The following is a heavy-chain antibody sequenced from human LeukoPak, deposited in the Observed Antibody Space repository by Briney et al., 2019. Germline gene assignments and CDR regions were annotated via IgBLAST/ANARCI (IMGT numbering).Heavy chain of an antibody. CDR3: ARSGYGSGRGRRFLDY. Sequence: SETLSLTCAVYGGSFSGYYWSWIRQPPGKGLEWIGEINHSGSTNYNPSLKSRVTISVDTSKNQFSLKLSSVTAADTAVYYCARSGYGSGRGRRFLDYWGQGTLVTVAS. V-gene: IGHV4-34*01. J-gene: IGHJ4*02. D-gene: IGHD3-10*01. CDR1: GGSFSGYY. CDR2: INHSGST.